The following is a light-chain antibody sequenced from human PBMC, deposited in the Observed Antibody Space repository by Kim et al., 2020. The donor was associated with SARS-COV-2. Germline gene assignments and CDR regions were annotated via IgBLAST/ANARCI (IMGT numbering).Light chain of an antibody. CDR3: SSYTISNTLVV. Sequence: QSITLSFPGTRSDIGGSNYVSWYQHHPGKAPKLMIYGVTNRPSGVSNRFSGSKSGNTASLTISGLQAEDEADYYCSSYTISNTLVVFGGGTQLTVL. CDR2: GVT. CDR1: RSDIGGSNY. V-gene: IGLV2-14*03. J-gene: IGLJ3*02.